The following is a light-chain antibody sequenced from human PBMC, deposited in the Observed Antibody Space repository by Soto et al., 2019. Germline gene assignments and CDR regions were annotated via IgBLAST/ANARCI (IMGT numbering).Light chain of an antibody. CDR1: SSDVGGYNY. CDR2: EVS. CDR3: SSYAGRNNYV. V-gene: IGLV2-8*01. J-gene: IGLJ1*01. Sequence: QSVLTQPPSASGSPGQSVTISRTGTSSDVGGYNYVSWYLQHPGKAPKLMIYEVSKRPSGVPDRFSGSKSGNTASLTVSGLQAEDEADYYCSSYAGRNNYVFGTGTKLTVL.